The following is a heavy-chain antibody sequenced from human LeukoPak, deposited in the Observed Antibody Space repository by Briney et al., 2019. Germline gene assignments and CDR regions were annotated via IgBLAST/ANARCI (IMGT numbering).Heavy chain of an antibody. V-gene: IGHV4-4*02. CDR2: IYHSGST. CDR3: ARGTKQQLAPVVYYMDV. D-gene: IGHD6-13*01. CDR1: GFTFSSYS. J-gene: IGHJ6*03. Sequence: PGGSLRLSCAASGFTFSSYSMNWVRQAPGKGLEWMGEIYHSGSTNYNPSLKSRVTISVDKSKNQFSLKLSSVTAADTAVYYCARGTKQQLAPVVYYMDVWGKGTTVTVSS.